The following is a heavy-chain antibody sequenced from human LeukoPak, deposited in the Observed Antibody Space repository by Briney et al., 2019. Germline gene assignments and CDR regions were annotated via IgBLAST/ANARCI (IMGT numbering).Heavy chain of an antibody. D-gene: IGHD1-14*01. CDR1: GYTFTDYY. V-gene: IGHV1-2*06. CDR2: INPNSGGT. Sequence: ASVKVSCKASGYTFTDYYMHWVRQAPGQGLEWMGRINPNSGGTNYPQKFQGRVTMSRDTSLSTAYMELSSLRSDDTAVYYCARGKPYNWFDPWGQGTLVTVSS. J-gene: IGHJ5*02. CDR3: ARGKPYNWFDP.